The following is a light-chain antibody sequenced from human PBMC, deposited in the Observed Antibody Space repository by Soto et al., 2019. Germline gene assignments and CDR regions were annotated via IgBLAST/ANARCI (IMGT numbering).Light chain of an antibody. CDR1: QSVSSN. V-gene: IGKV3-15*01. CDR2: GSS. CDR3: QQYNSWPPLT. Sequence: EIVMTQSPATLSVSPGERATLSCRASQSVSSNLAWYQQKPGQAPRLLIYGSSTRATGSPARFSGSGSGTEFTLTFSCLQSEDLAVYYCQQYNSWPPLTFGGGTKVEIK. J-gene: IGKJ4*01.